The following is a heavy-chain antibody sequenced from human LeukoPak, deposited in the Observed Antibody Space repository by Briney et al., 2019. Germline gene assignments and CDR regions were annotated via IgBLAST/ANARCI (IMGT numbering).Heavy chain of an antibody. J-gene: IGHJ3*01. Sequence: GGSLRLSCAVSGFTFSGFWMSWSRQAPGKGLEWVASINSDGSEGYYADVVKGRFTISGDNAKNSLYLQINSLRAEDTAVYYCARSSYSSSSSVWGQGTMVTVSS. D-gene: IGHD6-6*01. CDR2: INSDGSEG. V-gene: IGHV3-7*03. CDR3: ARSSYSSSSSV. CDR1: GFTFSGFW.